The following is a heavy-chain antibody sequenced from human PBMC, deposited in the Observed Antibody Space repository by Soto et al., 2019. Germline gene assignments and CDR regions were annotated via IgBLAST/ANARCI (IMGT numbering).Heavy chain of an antibody. D-gene: IGHD2-2*01. CDR1: GGSISSSSDY. Sequence: QLQLQESGPGLVKPSETLSLTCTVSGGSISSSSDYWGWIRQPLGKGLEWMGSVYYSGSTYYNPSLKSRVTISADTTKNQFSLKLRSVTAADTAVYSCATDIVVVPAAHPIDYWGQGTLVTVSS. V-gene: IGHV4-39*01. CDR2: VYYSGST. J-gene: IGHJ4*02. CDR3: ATDIVVVPAAHPIDY.